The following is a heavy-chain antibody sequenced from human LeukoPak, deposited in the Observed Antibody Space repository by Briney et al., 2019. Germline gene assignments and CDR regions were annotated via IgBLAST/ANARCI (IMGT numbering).Heavy chain of an antibody. CDR3: AGYNEGLIDY. CDR2: INHSGST. CDR1: GGSFSGYY. V-gene: IGHV4-34*01. Sequence: SETLSLTCAVYGGSFSGYYWSWIRQPPGKGLEWIGEINHSGSTNYNPSLKSRVTISVDTSKNQFSLKLSSVTAADTAVYYCAGYNEGLIDYWGQGTLVTVSS. J-gene: IGHJ4*02. D-gene: IGHD1-14*01.